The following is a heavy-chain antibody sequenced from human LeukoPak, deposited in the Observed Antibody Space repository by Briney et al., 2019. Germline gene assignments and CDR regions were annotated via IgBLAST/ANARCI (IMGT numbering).Heavy chain of an antibody. CDR2: INPSGGST. CDR1: GFTFTSYY. V-gene: IGHV1-46*01. D-gene: IGHD2-21*02. J-gene: IGHJ6*03. Sequence: GGSLRLSCAASGFTFTSYYMHWVRQAPGQGLEWMGIINPSGGSTSYAQKFQGRVTMTRDTSTSTVYMELSSLRSEDTAVYYCARDLEYCGGDCSHRVEAYYYYMDVWGKGTTVTISS. CDR3: ARDLEYCGGDCSHRVEAYYYYMDV.